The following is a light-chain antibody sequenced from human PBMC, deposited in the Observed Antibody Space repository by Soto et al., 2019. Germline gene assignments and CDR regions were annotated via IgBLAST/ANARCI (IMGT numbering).Light chain of an antibody. CDR1: QSVSSN. Sequence: EIVMTQSPATLSVSPGERATLACRASQSVSSNLAWYQQKPGQAPRLRIYGASTRATGIPARFSGSGSGTEFTLTISSPQSEDFALYYCQQYNNWLWSFGQGTKVEIK. CDR2: GAS. V-gene: IGKV3-15*01. CDR3: QQYNNWLWS. J-gene: IGKJ1*01.